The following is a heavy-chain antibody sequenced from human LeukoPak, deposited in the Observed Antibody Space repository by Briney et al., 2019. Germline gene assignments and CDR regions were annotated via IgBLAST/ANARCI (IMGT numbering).Heavy chain of an antibody. V-gene: IGHV3-9*01. CDR1: GFTFDDYA. J-gene: IGHJ4*02. D-gene: IGHD6-13*01. CDR2: ISWNSGSI. Sequence: PGGSLRLSCAASGFTFDDYAMHWVRQAPGKGLEWVSGISWNSGSIGYADSVKGRFTISRDNAKNSLYLQMNSLRAEDTALYYCARAQGRYSSSWLPYWGQGTLVTVSS. CDR3: ARAQGRYSSSWLPY.